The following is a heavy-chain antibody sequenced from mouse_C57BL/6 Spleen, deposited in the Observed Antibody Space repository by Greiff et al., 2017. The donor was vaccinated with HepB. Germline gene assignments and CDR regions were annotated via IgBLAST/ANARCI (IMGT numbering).Heavy chain of an antibody. CDR2: IHPNSGST. Sequence: VQLQQSGAELVKPGASVKLSCKASGYTFTSYWMHWVKQRPGQGLEWIGMIHPNSGSTNYNEKFKSKATLTVDKSSSTAYMQLSSLTSEDSAVYYCARRVIYYGNYGAMDYWGQGTSVTVSS. CDR3: ARRVIYYGNYGAMDY. D-gene: IGHD2-1*01. CDR1: GYTFTSYW. J-gene: IGHJ4*01. V-gene: IGHV1-64*01.